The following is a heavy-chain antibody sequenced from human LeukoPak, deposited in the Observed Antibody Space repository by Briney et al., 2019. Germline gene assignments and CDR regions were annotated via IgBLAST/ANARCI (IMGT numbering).Heavy chain of an antibody. D-gene: IGHD3-3*01. Sequence: VASVKVSCKASGYTFTSYYMHWVRQASGQGLEWMGIINPSGGSTSYAQKFQGRVTMTRDTSTSTVYMELSSLRSEDTAVYYCTRGEWFAPAFDYWGQGTLVTVSS. CDR1: GYTFTSYY. CDR2: INPSGGST. V-gene: IGHV1-46*01. J-gene: IGHJ4*02. CDR3: TRGEWFAPAFDY.